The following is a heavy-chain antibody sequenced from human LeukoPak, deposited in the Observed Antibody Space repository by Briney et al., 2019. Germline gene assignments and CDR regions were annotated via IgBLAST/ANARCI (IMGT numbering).Heavy chain of an antibody. CDR3: ARGFGLAAAGADY. D-gene: IGHD6-13*01. CDR1: GGSISSGSYY. Sequence: SETLSLTCTVSGGSISSGSYYWSWIRQPAGKGLEWIGRVYTSGSTNYNPSLKSRVTISVDTSKNQFSLKLSSVTAADTAVYYCARGFGLAAAGADYWGQGTLVTVSS. V-gene: IGHV4-61*02. CDR2: VYTSGST. J-gene: IGHJ4*02.